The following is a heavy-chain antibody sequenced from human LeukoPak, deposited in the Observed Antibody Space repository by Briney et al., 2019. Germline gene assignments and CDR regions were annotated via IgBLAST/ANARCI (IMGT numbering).Heavy chain of an antibody. CDR2: ISYDGINK. CDR1: GFTFSSYA. Sequence: GGSLRLSCAASGFTFSSYAMHWVRQAPGKGLEWVAVISYDGINKYYADSVKGRFTISRDNSKNTLYLQMNSLRAEDTAVYYCARAKLRYSPPPPHYWGQGTLVTVSS. CDR3: ARAKLRYSPPPPHY. V-gene: IGHV3-30*04. D-gene: IGHD3-9*01. J-gene: IGHJ4*02.